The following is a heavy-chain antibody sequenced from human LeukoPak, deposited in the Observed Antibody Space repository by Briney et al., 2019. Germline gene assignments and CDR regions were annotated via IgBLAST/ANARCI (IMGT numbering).Heavy chain of an antibody. Sequence: GGSLRLSCAASGFTFTKAWMSWVRQAPGKGLEWIGRIKSKTEGETTDYAAPMKGRFTISRDDSKNTVYLLMNSLKTEDTGVYYCNTLYCSSTSCSWGQGTLVTVSS. CDR1: GFTFTKAW. D-gene: IGHD2-2*01. CDR2: IKSKTEGETT. CDR3: NTLYCSSTSCS. V-gene: IGHV3-15*01. J-gene: IGHJ5*02.